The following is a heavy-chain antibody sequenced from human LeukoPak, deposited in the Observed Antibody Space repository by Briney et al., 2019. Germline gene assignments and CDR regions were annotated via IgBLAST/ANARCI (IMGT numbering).Heavy chain of an antibody. Sequence: GGSLRLSCAASGFLFSNHAMIWVRQAPGKGLEWVSGISGSGGSTYYADFVKGRFTISRDNSKSTLYLQMKSLRDEDAAIYYCAKGVRAMVSRNWFDSWGQGTVVPVSS. CDR2: ISGSGGST. CDR1: GFLFSNHA. CDR3: AKGVRAMVSRNWFDS. V-gene: IGHV3-23*01. D-gene: IGHD2-8*01. J-gene: IGHJ5*01.